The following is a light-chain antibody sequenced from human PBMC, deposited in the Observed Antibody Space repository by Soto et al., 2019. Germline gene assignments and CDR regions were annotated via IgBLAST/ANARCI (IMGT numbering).Light chain of an antibody. V-gene: IGLV1-40*01. CDR1: SSNIGAGYD. J-gene: IGLJ1*01. CDR2: GNS. CDR3: QSYDSSLSGSRV. Sequence: QSALTQPPSVSGAPGQRVTISCTRSSSNIGAGYDVHWYQQLPGTAPKLLIYGNSNRPSGVPDRFSGSKSGTSASLAITGLQAEDEADYYCQSYDSSLSGSRVFGTGTKVTVL.